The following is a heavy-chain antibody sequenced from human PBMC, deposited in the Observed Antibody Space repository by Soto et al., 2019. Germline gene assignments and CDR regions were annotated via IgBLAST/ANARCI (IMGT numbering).Heavy chain of an antibody. CDR3: ARRIYDRFGDYYYGMDV. CDR1: GGSISTYY. D-gene: IGHD3-22*01. CDR2: IYYSGST. J-gene: IGHJ6*02. V-gene: IGHV4-59*01. Sequence: PSETLSLTCTVSGGSISTYYWSWIRQPPGKGLEWIGYIYYSGSTNYNPSLKSRVTISVDTSKNQFSLNLSSVTAADTAVYYCARRIYDRFGDYYYGMDVWGQGTTVTVSS.